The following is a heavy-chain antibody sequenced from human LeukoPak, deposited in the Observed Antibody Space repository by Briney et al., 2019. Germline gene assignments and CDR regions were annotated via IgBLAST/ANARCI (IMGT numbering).Heavy chain of an antibody. D-gene: IGHD3-10*01. J-gene: IGHJ6*03. CDR3: ARQGVVRGVKWGYYYYYYMDV. CDR2: IYTTGST. Sequence: SETLSLTCTVSGGSISSYYWSWIRQPAGKGLQWIGRIYTTGSTNYNPSLQSRVTISLDTSKNQFSLKLSSVTAADTAVYYCARQGVVRGVKWGYYYYYYMDVWGKGTTVTISS. CDR1: GGSISSYY. V-gene: IGHV4-4*07.